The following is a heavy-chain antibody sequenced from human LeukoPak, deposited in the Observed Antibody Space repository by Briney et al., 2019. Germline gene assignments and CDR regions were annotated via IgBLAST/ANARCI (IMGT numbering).Heavy chain of an antibody. V-gene: IGHV1-8*03. J-gene: IGHJ5*02. CDR2: MNPNSGNT. CDR3: ARGANFDFWSGYYKAEWFDP. D-gene: IGHD3-3*01. CDR1: GYTFTSYD. Sequence: ASVKVSCKASGYTFTSYDINWVRQATGQGLEWMGWMNPNSGNTGYAQKFQGRVTITRNTSISTAYMELSSLRSEDTAVYYCARGANFDFWSGYYKAEWFDPWGQGTLVTVSS.